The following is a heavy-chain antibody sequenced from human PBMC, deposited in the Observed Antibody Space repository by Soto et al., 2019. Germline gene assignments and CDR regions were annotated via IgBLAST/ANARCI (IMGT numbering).Heavy chain of an antibody. CDR3: ARGYYDSSGYSRFFDY. CDR2: INHSGST. Sequence: PSETLSLTCAVYGGSFSGYYWSWIRQPPGKGLEWIGEINHSGSTNYNPSLKSRVTISVDTSKNQFSLKLSSVTAADTAVYYCARGYYDSSGYSRFFDYWGQGTLVTVSS. CDR1: GGSFSGYY. D-gene: IGHD3-22*01. V-gene: IGHV4-34*01. J-gene: IGHJ4*02.